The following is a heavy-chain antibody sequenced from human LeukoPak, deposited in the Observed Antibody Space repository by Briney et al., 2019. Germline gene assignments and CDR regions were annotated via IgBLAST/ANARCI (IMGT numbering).Heavy chain of an antibody. J-gene: IGHJ3*02. CDR3: ARDLIFGYDIHWNAFDI. CDR1: GGSISSYY. V-gene: IGHV4-4*07. Sequence: SETLSLTCTVSGGSISSYYWSWIRQPAGKGLEWIGRIYTSGSTNYNPSLKSRVTMSVDTSKNQFSLKLSSVTAADTAVYYCARDLIFGYDIHWNAFDIWGQGTMVTVSS. CDR2: IYTSGST. D-gene: IGHD3/OR15-3a*01.